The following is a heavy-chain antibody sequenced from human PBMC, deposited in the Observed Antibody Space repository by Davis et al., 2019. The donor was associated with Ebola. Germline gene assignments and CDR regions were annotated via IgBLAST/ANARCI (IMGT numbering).Heavy chain of an antibody. CDR2: IYHSGST. V-gene: IGHV4-34*01. J-gene: IGHJ5*02. CDR1: GGSISGYY. D-gene: IGHD2-2*01. Sequence: SETLSLTCTVSGGSISGYYWSWVRQPPGKGLEWIGEIYHSGSTNYNPSLKSRVTISVDKSKNQFSLKLSSVTAADTAVYYCARDVSQGGAAANWFDPWGQGTLVTVSS. CDR3: ARDVSQGGAAANWFDP.